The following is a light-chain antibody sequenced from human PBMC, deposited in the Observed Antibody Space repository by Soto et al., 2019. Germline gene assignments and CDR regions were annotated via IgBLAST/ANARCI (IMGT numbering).Light chain of an antibody. CDR1: SSNNGAGYD. CDR3: QSYDSSLSGYVV. V-gene: IGLV1-40*01. J-gene: IGLJ2*01. Sequence: QSVRSQPPSVSGAPGQRVTISCTGSSSNNGAGYDVHWYQQLPGTAPKLLIYGNSNRPSGVPDRFSGSKSGTSASLAITGLQAEDEADYYCQSYDSSLSGYVVFGGGTKLTVL. CDR2: GNS.